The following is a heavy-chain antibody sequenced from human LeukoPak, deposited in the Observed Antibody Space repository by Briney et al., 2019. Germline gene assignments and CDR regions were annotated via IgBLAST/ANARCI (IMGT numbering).Heavy chain of an antibody. CDR1: GFTFNNYA. J-gene: IGHJ3*02. CDR2: THSGGNT. CDR3: ARDSQFDAFDI. V-gene: IGHV3-53*01. Sequence: GSLRLSCAASGFTFNNYAMSWVRQAPGTGLEWVSVTHSGGNTYYADSVKGRFTISRDNSKNTLYLQMNSLRAEDTAVYYCARDSQFDAFDIWGQGTMVTVSS. D-gene: IGHD4-11*01.